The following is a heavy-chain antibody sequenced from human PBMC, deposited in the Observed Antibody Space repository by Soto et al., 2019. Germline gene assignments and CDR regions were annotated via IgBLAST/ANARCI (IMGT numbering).Heavy chain of an antibody. CDR3: ARDYRYSSSWRINNWFDP. J-gene: IGHJ5*02. CDR2: IYYSGST. D-gene: IGHD6-13*01. CDR1: GCSISSYY. Sequence: PSETLSLTFTVSGCSISSYYCSLIRQPPGKGLEWIGYIYYSGSTNYNPSLKSRVTISVDTSKNQFSLKLSSVTAADTAVYYCARDYRYSSSWRINNWFDPWGQGTLVTVSS. V-gene: IGHV4-59*01.